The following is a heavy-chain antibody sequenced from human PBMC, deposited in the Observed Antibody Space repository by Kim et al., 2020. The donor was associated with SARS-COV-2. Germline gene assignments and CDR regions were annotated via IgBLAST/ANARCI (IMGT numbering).Heavy chain of an antibody. CDR3: AKRRFGTGLYYFVY. J-gene: IGHJ4*02. D-gene: IGHD6-19*01. V-gene: IGHV3-23*01. Sequence: GGSLRLSCAASGFPFKNNGMHWVRQAPGKGPEWVSGINGNGGLTTVYADSVKGRFTISRDNSKNTLYLQMDSLRVEDTAVYYCAKRRFGTGLYYFVYWGQGSLVTVSS. CDR1: GFPFKNNG. CDR2: INGNGGLTT.